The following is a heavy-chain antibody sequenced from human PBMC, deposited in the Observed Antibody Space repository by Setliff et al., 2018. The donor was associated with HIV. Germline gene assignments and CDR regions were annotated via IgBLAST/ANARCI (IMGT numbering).Heavy chain of an antibody. Sequence: SETLSLTCAVSGGSISSSNWWSWVRQPPGKGLEWIGEIYHSGGTNYNPSLKSRVTISLDKSKNHFSLELRSVTAADTAVYYCAREGTYSGTYWVRRVASFDIWGQGTMVTVSS. D-gene: IGHD1-26*01. V-gene: IGHV4-4*02. CDR3: AREGTYSGTYWVRRVASFDI. CDR2: IYHSGGT. CDR1: GGSISSSNW. J-gene: IGHJ3*02.